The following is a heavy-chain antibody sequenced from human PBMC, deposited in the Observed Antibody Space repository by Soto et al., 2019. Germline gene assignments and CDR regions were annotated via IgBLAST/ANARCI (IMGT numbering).Heavy chain of an antibody. CDR3: IKDTTPGGLDY. CDR1: GFTFSMYW. D-gene: IGHD3-16*01. J-gene: IGHJ4*02. V-gene: IGHV3-74*01. Sequence: PGGSLRLSCVVSGFTFSMYWMHWVRQVPGQSPFWVSRISDDGTTTNYADSVRGRFTISRDNSKNSLYLQMNSLRPEDTAFYYCIKDTTPGGLDYWGRPILVTVSS. CDR2: ISDDGTTT.